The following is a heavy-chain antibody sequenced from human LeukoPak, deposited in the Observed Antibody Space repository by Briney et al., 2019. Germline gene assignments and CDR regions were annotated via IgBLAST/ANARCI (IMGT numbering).Heavy chain of an antibody. CDR2: IRSKAYGGTT. Sequence: GRSLRLSCTASGFTFGDSAMSWVRQAPGKGLEWVGFIRSKAYGGTTEYAASVKGRFTISRDDSKSIAYLQMNSLKTEDTAVYYCTRYSGNSFSYWGQGTLVTVSS. CDR3: TRYSGNSFSY. CDR1: GFTFGDSA. J-gene: IGHJ4*02. D-gene: IGHD4-23*01. V-gene: IGHV3-49*04.